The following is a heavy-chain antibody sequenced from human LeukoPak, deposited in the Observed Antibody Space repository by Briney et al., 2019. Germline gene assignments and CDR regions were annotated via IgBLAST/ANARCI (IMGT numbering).Heavy chain of an antibody. V-gene: IGHV1-69*02. CDR3: ARLYYYDSSGSLPIDY. CDR1: GGTFSSYT. CDR2: IIPILGIQ. Sequence: SVKVPCKASGGTFSSYTISGVRQAPGQGLEWMGRIIPILGIQNYAQKSQGRVTITADKSTSTAYMELSSLRSEDTAVYYCARLYYYDSSGSLPIDYWGQGNLVTVSS. J-gene: IGHJ4*02. D-gene: IGHD3-22*01.